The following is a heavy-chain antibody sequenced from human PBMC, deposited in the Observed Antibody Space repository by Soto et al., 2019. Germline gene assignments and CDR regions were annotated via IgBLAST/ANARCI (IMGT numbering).Heavy chain of an antibody. J-gene: IGHJ3*02. V-gene: IGHV4-34*01. CDR2: MSHSGGT. CDR1: GGFVTSGSYY. D-gene: IGHD1-1*01. Sequence: QVQLQQWGAGLLKPSETLSLTCAVYGGFVTSGSYYWSWIRQPPGKGLEWIGEMSHSGGTNFNPSRKSRVTLSVDTSKNQFTLKISSVTAADTALYYCARVERGTATTVVDAFDIWGPGTMVTVSS. CDR3: ARVERGTATTVVDAFDI.